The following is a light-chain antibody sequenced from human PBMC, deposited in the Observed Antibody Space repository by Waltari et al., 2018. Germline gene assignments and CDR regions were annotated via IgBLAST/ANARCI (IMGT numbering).Light chain of an antibody. CDR1: GSDVGDFNS. CDR3: CSYAGIWV. J-gene: IGLJ3*02. V-gene: IGLV2-11*01. CDR2: DVS. Sequence: QSALTQPRSVSGSPGQSVTISCAVTGSDVGDFNSVSWYQQHPGKAPKLVIFDVSKRPAGVPDRFSGSKSGTAACLTVSGLQAEDEADYYYCSYAGIWVFGGGTKLTVL.